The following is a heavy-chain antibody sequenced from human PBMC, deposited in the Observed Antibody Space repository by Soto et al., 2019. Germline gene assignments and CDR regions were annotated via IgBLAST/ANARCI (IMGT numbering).Heavy chain of an antibody. CDR1: GGSFSGYY. CDR3: ARGLSYSSYVR. CDR2: INHSGST. J-gene: IGHJ4*02. D-gene: IGHD6-6*01. V-gene: IGHV4-34*01. Sequence: SETLSLTCAVYGGSFSGYYWSWIRQPPGKGLEWIGEINHSGSTNYNPSLKSRVTISVDTSKNQFSLKLSSVTAADTAVYYCARGLSYSSYVRWGQGTLVTVSS.